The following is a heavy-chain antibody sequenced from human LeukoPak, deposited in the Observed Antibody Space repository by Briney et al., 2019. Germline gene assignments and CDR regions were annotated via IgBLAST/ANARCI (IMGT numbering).Heavy chain of an antibody. Sequence: GGSLRRSCAASGFTFSSYEMNWLRQAPGQGLEWVSYISSGSTIYYADSVKSRFTISRDKAKNSLYLQMNSLRAEDTSVYYCATYCYGSGSYYNSTAFDYWGQGTLVTVSS. J-gene: IGHJ4*02. CDR2: ISSGSTI. D-gene: IGHD3-10*01. CDR3: ATYCYGSGSYYNSTAFDY. CDR1: GFTFSSYE. V-gene: IGHV3-48*03.